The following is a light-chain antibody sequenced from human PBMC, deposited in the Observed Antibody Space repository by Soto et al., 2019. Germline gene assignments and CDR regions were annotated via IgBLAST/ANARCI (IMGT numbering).Light chain of an antibody. V-gene: IGKV1-33*01. J-gene: IGKJ2*01. Sequence: DIPLTQSPSSLSASIGDSVTITCQASQDISTSLNWYHRRPVKAPKLLITDASTLQTGVPPRFRGSGAGTDFSFTISRLQPEDFGEYYCQQYENVPTFGQGTKVKIK. CDR3: QQYENVPT. CDR2: DAS. CDR1: QDISTS.